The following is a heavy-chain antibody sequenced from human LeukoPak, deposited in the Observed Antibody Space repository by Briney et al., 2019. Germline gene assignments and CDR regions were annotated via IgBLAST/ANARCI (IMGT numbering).Heavy chain of an antibody. J-gene: IGHJ4*02. CDR1: GFTFSNAW. Sequence: GSLRLSCAASGFTFSNAWMSWVRQPPGKGLEWIGEIYHSGSTNYNPSLKSRVTISVDKSKNQFSLKLSSVTAADTAVYYCARSYYDYVWGSYRILDYWGQGTLVTVSS. CDR3: ARSYYDYVWGSYRILDY. D-gene: IGHD3-16*02. CDR2: IYHSGST. V-gene: IGHV4-4*02.